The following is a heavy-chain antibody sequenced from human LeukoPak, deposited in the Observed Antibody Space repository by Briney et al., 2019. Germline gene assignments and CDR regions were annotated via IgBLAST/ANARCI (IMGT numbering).Heavy chain of an antibody. J-gene: IGHJ4*02. CDR1: GGSISSSSYY. CDR2: IYYSGST. CDR3: ARGNGIAASGY. Sequence: SETLSLTCTVSGGSISSSSYYWGWIRQPPGKGLEWIGSIYYSGSTYYNPSLKSRVTISVDTSKNQFSLKLTSVTAADTALYYCARGNGIAASGYWGQGTLVTVSS. D-gene: IGHD6-13*01. V-gene: IGHV4-39*07.